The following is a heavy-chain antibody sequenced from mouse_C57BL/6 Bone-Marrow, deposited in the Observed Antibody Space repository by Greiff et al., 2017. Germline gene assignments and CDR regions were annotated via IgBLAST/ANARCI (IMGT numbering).Heavy chain of an antibody. J-gene: IGHJ2*01. Sequence: DVQLQESGAELVRPGASVKLSCTASGFNIKDDYMHWVKQRPEQGLEWIGWIDPENGDTEYASKFQGKATITADTSSNTAYLQLSSLTSEDTAVYYCTNYGSSVYFDYWGQGTTLTVSS. CDR2: IDPENGDT. CDR3: TNYGSSVYFDY. D-gene: IGHD1-1*01. CDR1: GFNIKDDY. V-gene: IGHV14-4*01.